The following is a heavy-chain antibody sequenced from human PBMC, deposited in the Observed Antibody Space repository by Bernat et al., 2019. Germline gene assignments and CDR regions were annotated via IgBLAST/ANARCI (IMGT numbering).Heavy chain of an antibody. V-gene: IGHV3-33*01. Sequence: QVQLVESGGGVVQPGRSLRLSCAASGFTFSSYGIHWVRQAPGKGLEWVAVIWYDGSNKYYADSVKGRFTISRDNSKNTLYLQMNSLRTEDTAVYYCAREGCISTSCYTTGAWFDPWGQGTLVTVSS. D-gene: IGHD2-2*02. CDR1: GFTFSSYG. CDR2: IWYDGSNK. J-gene: IGHJ5*02. CDR3: AREGCISTSCYTTGAWFDP.